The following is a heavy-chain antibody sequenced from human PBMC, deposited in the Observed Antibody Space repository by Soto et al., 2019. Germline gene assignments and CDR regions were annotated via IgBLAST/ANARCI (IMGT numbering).Heavy chain of an antibody. V-gene: IGHV3-15*01. CDR1: GFTFSNAW. CDR2: IKSKTDGGTT. J-gene: IGHJ4*02. Sequence: EVQLVESGGGLVKPGGSLRLSCAASGFTFSNAWMSWVRQAPGKGLEWVGRIKSKTDGGTTDYAAPMKGRFAVSRDDSNHTLYLQMGSLKVGDTAVYYCAGYRPDDYWGQGTLATVSS. CDR3: AGYRPDDY. D-gene: IGHD5-18*01.